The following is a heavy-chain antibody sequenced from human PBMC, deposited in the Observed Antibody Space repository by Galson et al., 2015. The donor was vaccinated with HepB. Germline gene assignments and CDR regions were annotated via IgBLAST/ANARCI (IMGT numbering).Heavy chain of an antibody. CDR1: GFTFSSYV. J-gene: IGHJ5*02. CDR2: ISGSASSI. V-gene: IGHV3-23*01. CDR3: ARGSGTNHYFYLDP. Sequence: SLRLSCAASGFTFSSYVMNWVRQAPGKGLEWVSGISGSASSIFYADSAKGRFTVSRDNSKNMLYLQLNSLRADDTAVFYCARGSGTNHYFYLDPWGRGTLVTVSS. D-gene: IGHD1-7*01.